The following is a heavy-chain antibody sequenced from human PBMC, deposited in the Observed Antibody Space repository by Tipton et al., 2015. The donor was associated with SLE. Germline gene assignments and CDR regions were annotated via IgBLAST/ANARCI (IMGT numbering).Heavy chain of an antibody. CDR3: ARLYYDSSA. CDR2: INHSGST. D-gene: IGHD3-22*01. Sequence: TLSLTCAVYGGSFSGYYWSWIRQPPGKGLEWIGEINHSGSTYYNPSLKSRVTISVDTSKNQFSLKLSSVTAADTAVYYCARLYYDSSAWGQGTLVTVSS. V-gene: IGHV4-34*09. CDR1: GGSFSGYY. J-gene: IGHJ5*02.